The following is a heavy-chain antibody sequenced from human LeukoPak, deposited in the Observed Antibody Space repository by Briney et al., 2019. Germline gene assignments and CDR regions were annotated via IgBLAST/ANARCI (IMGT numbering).Heavy chain of an antibody. V-gene: IGHV5-51*01. D-gene: IGHD1-1*01. CDR3: ARLLYNWNPMVAFDI. Sequence: GESLKISCKGSGYSFTSYWIGWVRQMPGKGLECMGIIYPGDSDTRYSPSFQGQVTISADKSISTAYLQWSSLKASDTAMYYCARLLYNWNPMVAFDIWGQGTMVTVSS. CDR2: IYPGDSDT. CDR1: GYSFTSYW. J-gene: IGHJ3*02.